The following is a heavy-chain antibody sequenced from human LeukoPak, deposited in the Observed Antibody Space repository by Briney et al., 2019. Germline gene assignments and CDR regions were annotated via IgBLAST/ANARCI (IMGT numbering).Heavy chain of an antibody. V-gene: IGHV3-30*02. D-gene: IGHD1-26*01. J-gene: IGHJ6*03. Sequence: GGSLRLSCAASGFTFSNYAMHWVRQAPGKGLEWVAFIRYDGSNKYYADSVKGRFTISRDHSKNTLYLQMNSLRAEDTAVYYCAIQVGSTRRYYYYYMDVWGKGTTVTVSS. CDR1: GFTFSNYA. CDR2: IRYDGSNK. CDR3: AIQVGSTRRYYYYYMDV.